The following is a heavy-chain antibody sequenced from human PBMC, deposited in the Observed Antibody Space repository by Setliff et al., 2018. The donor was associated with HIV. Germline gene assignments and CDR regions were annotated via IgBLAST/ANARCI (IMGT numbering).Heavy chain of an antibody. D-gene: IGHD3-22*01. V-gene: IGHV4-4*02. CDR2: IFHTQNP. CDR1: DGSISSSNW. CDR3: ASRENPRGGYPKGWFDP. J-gene: IGHJ5*02. Sequence: SETLSLTCAVSDGSISSSNWWSWVRQPPGKGLEWIGEIFHTQNPNYSPSLKSRVTISVNKSKNQFSLRLTSVTAADTAVYYCASRENPRGGYPKGWFDPWGQGTLVTVSS.